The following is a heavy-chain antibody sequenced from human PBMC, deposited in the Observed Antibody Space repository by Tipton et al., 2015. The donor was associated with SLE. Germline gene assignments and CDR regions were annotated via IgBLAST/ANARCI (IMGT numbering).Heavy chain of an antibody. Sequence: TLSLTCIVSGDSISSSSYYWGWIRQPPGKGLEWVGTVYYTGNTFYNPSLKSRVTISVDTSKNQFSLNLSSVTAADTALYYCARPGYNSGWYGRGFDNWGQGTLVTVSS. CDR1: GDSISSSSYY. V-gene: IGHV4-39*07. J-gene: IGHJ4*02. D-gene: IGHD6-19*01. CDR3: ARPGYNSGWYGRGFDN. CDR2: VYYTGNT.